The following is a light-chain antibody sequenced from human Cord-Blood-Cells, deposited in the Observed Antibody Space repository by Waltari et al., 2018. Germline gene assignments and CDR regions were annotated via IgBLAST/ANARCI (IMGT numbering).Light chain of an antibody. V-gene: IGKV2-28*01. CDR2: LGS. CDR3: MQALQTLT. Sequence: DIVMTQSPLSLPVTPGEPASISCRSSQSLLHSNGYNYLDWYLQKPGQSPQLLIYLGSNRSSGVPDRFSGSGSGTDXXXXIXRVEAEDVGVYYCMQALQTLTXGGGTKVEIK. J-gene: IGKJ4*01. CDR1: QSLLHSNGYNY.